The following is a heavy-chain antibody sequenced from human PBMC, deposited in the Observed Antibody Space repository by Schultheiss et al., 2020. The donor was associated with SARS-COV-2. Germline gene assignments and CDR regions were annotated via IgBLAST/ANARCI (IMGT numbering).Heavy chain of an antibody. CDR3: ARGSYYGMDV. CDR1: GFTFSSYD. Sequence: GESLKISCAACGFTFSSYDMHWVRQATGKGLEWVSAIGTAGDTYYPGSVKGQFTISRDNSKNTLYLQMNSLRAEDTAVYYCARGSYYGMDVWGQGTTVTVSS. J-gene: IGHJ6*02. V-gene: IGHV3-13*03. CDR2: IGTAGDT.